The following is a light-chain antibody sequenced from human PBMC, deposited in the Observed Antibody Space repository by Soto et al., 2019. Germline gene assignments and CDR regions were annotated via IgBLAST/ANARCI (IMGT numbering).Light chain of an antibody. CDR1: QNISTF. V-gene: IGKV1-39*01. CDR3: QQNFGTSHT. CDR2: GAS. J-gene: IGKJ2*01. Sequence: DIRMTQSLSSLSASVGDRVTITCRASQNISTFLNWYQQRSGKVPKLLIYGASNLQSGVPSRFSGSGSGTDFSLTITGLQPEDFATYYCQQNFGTSHTFGQGTKLEIK.